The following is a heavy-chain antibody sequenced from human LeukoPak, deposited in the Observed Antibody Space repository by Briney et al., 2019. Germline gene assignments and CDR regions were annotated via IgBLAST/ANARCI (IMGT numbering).Heavy chain of an antibody. J-gene: IGHJ5*02. CDR2: ISSSSSYT. Sequence: GGSLRLSCAASGFTFSDYYMSWIRQAPGKGLGWVSYISSSSSYTNYADSVKGRFTISRDNATNSLYLQMNSLRAEDTAVYYCARVGRQWLAQQNWFDPWGQGTLVTVPS. CDR1: GFTFSDYY. CDR3: ARVGRQWLAQQNWFDP. V-gene: IGHV3-11*06. D-gene: IGHD6-19*01.